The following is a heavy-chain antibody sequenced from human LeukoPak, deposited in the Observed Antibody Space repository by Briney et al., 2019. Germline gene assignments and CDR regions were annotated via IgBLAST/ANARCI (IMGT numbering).Heavy chain of an antibody. CDR3: ARGLCTSTGCYQGPFDF. CDR2: IKNKTNGGTT. J-gene: IGHJ4*02. Sequence: GESLRLSCEASGFIFSSAWVTWVRQAPGKGLEWVGHIKNKTNGGTTDYAAPVKGRFSISRDDSKKTLYLQMNRLRTEDTAVYYCARGLCTSTGCYQGPFDFWGQGMLVTVSS. CDR1: GFIFSSAW. D-gene: IGHD2-2*01. V-gene: IGHV3-15*01.